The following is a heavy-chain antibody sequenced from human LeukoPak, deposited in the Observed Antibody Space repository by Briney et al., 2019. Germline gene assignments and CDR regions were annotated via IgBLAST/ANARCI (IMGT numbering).Heavy chain of an antibody. CDR2: INPISGVT. D-gene: IGHD6-19*01. J-gene: IGHJ5*02. V-gene: IGHV1-2*02. Sequence: ASVKVSCKSSGYTFTGYYLHWVRQAPGQGLEWMGWINPISGVTGSAQKFQGRVTMTRDKSISTVYMELSRLTFDDTAIYFCATVGSSGWYHWFDPWGREPWSPSPQ. CDR3: ATVGSSGWYHWFDP. CDR1: GYTFTGYY.